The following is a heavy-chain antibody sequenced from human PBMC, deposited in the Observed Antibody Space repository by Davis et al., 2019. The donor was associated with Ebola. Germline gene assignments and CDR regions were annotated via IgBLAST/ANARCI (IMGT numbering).Heavy chain of an antibody. J-gene: IGHJ4*02. CDR2: IIPIFGTA. V-gene: IGHV1-69*13. Sequence: SVKVSCKASGGTFSSYAISWVRQAPGQGLEWMGGIIPIFGTANYAQKFQGRVTITADESTSTAYMELSSLKSEDTAVYYCARATRCGGDCYPDYWGQGTLVTVSS. CDR3: ARATRCGGDCYPDY. D-gene: IGHD2-21*02. CDR1: GGTFSSYA.